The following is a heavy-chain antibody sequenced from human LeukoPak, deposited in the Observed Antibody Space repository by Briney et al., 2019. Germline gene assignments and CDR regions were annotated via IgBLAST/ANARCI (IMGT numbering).Heavy chain of an antibody. CDR2: ISYDGINK. D-gene: IGHD3-22*01. Sequence: PGGSLRLSCAASGFTFSDHAIHWVRQAPGKGLEWVAVISYDGINKYYADSVKGRFTISRDNSKDTLSLQMNSLGAEDTAIYYCATTAKGGLVNYFESSGYFPRLDYWGREPWSPSPQ. V-gene: IGHV3-30-3*01. CDR1: GFTFSDHA. CDR3: ATTAKGGLVNYFESSGYFPRLDY. J-gene: IGHJ4*02.